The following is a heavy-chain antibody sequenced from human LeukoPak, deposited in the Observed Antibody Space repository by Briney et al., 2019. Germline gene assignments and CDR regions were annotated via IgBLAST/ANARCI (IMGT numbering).Heavy chain of an antibody. D-gene: IGHD3-10*01. CDR3: ARGGVLLWFGGFDY. CDR2: INHSGST. Sequence: SETLSLTCTVSGGSISSYYWSWIRQPPGKGLEWIGEINHSGSTNYNPSLKSRVTISVDTSKNQFSLKLSSVTAADTAVYYCARGGVLLWFGGFDYWGQGTLVTVSS. J-gene: IGHJ4*02. CDR1: GGSISSYY. V-gene: IGHV4-34*01.